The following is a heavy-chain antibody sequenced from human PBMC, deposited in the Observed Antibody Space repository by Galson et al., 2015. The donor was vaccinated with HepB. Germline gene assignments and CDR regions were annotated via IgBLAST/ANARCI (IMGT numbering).Heavy chain of an antibody. V-gene: IGHV3-23*01. D-gene: IGHD2/OR15-2a*01. Sequence: SLRLSCAASGFTFSDYAMNWVRQAPGKGLEWVSSISGSGGYTFYADSVKGRFTISKDTSKNTLYLQMNSLRADDTAKYYCAKAGMNNAFYRFDPWGQGTLVTVSS. J-gene: IGHJ5*02. CDR1: GFTFSDYA. CDR3: AKAGMNNAFYRFDP. CDR2: ISGSGGYT.